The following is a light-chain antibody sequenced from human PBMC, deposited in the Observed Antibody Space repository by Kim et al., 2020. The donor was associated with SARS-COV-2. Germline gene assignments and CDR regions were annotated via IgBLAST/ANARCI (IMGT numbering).Light chain of an antibody. CDR3: QQYSNYPRT. CDR1: QDISTN. Sequence: DIQMTQSPSSLSASVGDRVTITCRASQDISTNLAWFQQKPGKAPKSLIYAASSLQSGAPSRFSGVGSGTDFTLTISSLQAEDSATYYCQQYSNYPRTFGQGTKVAIK. J-gene: IGKJ1*01. V-gene: IGKV1-16*01. CDR2: AAS.